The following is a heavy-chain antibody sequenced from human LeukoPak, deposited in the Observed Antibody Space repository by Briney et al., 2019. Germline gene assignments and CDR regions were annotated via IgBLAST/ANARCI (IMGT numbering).Heavy chain of an antibody. V-gene: IGHV3-7*01. CDR2: INQHGSEK. J-gene: IGHJ3*02. CDR3: ARNVDAFDI. Sequence: GGSLRLSCTASGFTFRSYWMSWVRQAPGKGLEWVANINQHGSEKYYVDSVKGRLTISRDNAKNSPFLQLSSLRAEDTAVYYCARNVDAFDIWGQGTMVTVSS. CDR1: GFTFRSYW.